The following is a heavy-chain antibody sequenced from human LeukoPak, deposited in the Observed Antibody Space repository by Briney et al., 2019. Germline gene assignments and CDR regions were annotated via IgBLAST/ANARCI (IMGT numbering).Heavy chain of an antibody. Sequence: GGSLRLSCAASGFTFSSYGMSWVRQAPGKGLEWVSAISGSGGSTYYADSVKGRFTISRDNSKNTLYLQIDFLTAEDTAVYYCARSPVAGPPNYFDYLGQGTLVTVSS. CDR2: ISGSGGST. CDR3: ARSPVAGPPNYFDY. CDR1: GFTFSSYG. J-gene: IGHJ4*02. D-gene: IGHD6-19*01. V-gene: IGHV3-23*01.